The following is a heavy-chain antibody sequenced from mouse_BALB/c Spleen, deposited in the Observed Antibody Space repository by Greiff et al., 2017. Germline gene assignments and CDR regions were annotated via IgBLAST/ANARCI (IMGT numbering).Heavy chain of an antibody. CDR2: IWAGGST. Sequence: VQLQQSGPGLVAPSQSLSITCTVSGFSLTSYGVHWVRQPPGKGLEWLGVIWAGGSTNYNSALMSRLSISKDNSKSQVFLKMNSLQTDDTAMYYCARDHYDCSPNYYFDYWGQGTTLTVSS. J-gene: IGHJ2*01. V-gene: IGHV2-9*02. D-gene: IGHD1-1*01. CDR1: GFSLTSYG. CDR3: ARDHYDCSPNYYFDY.